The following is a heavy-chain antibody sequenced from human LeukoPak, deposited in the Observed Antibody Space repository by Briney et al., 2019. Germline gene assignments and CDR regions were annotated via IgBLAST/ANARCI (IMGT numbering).Heavy chain of an antibody. CDR1: GFTLSSYA. Sequence: GESLRLSCAASGFTLSSYAMSWVRQAPGKGLEWVSAISDSGNTYHADSVKGRFTISRDSSKNTLFLQMNRLRPEDAAVYYCAKAPVTTCRGAYCYPFDYWGQGTLVTVSS. D-gene: IGHD2-21*01. CDR2: ISDSGNT. J-gene: IGHJ4*02. V-gene: IGHV3-23*01. CDR3: AKAPVTTCRGAYCYPFDY.